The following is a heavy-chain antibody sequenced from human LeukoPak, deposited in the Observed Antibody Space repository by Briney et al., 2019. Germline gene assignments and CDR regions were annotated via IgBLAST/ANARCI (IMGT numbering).Heavy chain of an antibody. CDR2: IIPIFGTA. V-gene: IGHV1-69*05. Sequence: SVKVSCKASAGTFSSYAISWVRQAPGQGLEWMGRIIPIFGTANYAQKFQGRVTITTDEATSTAYMELSSLRSEDTAVYYCARQGSSTTQLLAYWGQGTLVTVSS. J-gene: IGHJ4*02. D-gene: IGHD2-2*01. CDR1: AGTFSSYA. CDR3: ARQGSSTTQLLAY.